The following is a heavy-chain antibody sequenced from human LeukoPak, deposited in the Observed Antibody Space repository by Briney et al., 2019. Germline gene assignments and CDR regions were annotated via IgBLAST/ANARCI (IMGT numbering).Heavy chain of an antibody. V-gene: IGHV4-34*01. CDR2: INHSGST. Sequence: SETLSLTCGVHGGSFSDYYWSWIRQPPGKGLEWIGEINHSGSTNYNPSLKSRVTISVDTSKNQFSLKLSSVTTADTAVYYCARPTGEVGYWGQGTLVTVSS. CDR3: ARPTGEVGY. CDR1: GGSFSDYY. J-gene: IGHJ4*02. D-gene: IGHD3-10*01.